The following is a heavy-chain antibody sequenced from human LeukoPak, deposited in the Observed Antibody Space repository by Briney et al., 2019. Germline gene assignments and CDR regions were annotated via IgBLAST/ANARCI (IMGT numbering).Heavy chain of an antibody. V-gene: IGHV4-39*01. CDR3: ARLSSSWILDY. CDR2: IYYSGST. Sequence: PSETLSLTCTVSGGSIRSSNYVWGWIRQPPGKGLEWIGSIYYSGSTYYNPSLKSRVTISVATSKNQFSLNLNSVTAADTAVYYCARLSSSWILDYWGQGTLVTASS. CDR1: GGSIRSSNYV. D-gene: IGHD6-13*01. J-gene: IGHJ4*02.